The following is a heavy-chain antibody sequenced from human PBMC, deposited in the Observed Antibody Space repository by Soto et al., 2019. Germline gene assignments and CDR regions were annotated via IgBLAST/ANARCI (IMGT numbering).Heavy chain of an antibody. Sequence: QVQLVQSGAEVKKPGASVKVSCKASGYTFISYYTHWVRQAPGQGLEWMGMINPSGGTTNYAQQFQGRVTLTRDTSTSTVYMELGSLRSEDTAVYFCARSWWGTDRLMAYNWLGPWGQGTLVTVSS. CDR1: GYTFISYY. V-gene: IGHV1-46*03. D-gene: IGHD2-15*01. CDR2: INPSGGTT. J-gene: IGHJ5*02. CDR3: ARSWWGTDRLMAYNWLGP.